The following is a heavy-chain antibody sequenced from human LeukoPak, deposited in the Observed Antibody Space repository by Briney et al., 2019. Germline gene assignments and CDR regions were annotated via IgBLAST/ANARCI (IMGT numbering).Heavy chain of an antibody. CDR3: ASPYGSGSYYAFDY. D-gene: IGHD3-10*01. CDR2: IYPGDSDT. CDR1: GYSFTSYW. Sequence: GESLKISCKGSGYSFTSYWIGWGRQMPGKGLEWMGIIYPGDSDTKYSPSFEGQVTISANTSITTAYLLWSSLKDSDDAKYYCASPYGSGSYYAFDYWGQGTLVTVSS. V-gene: IGHV5-51*01. J-gene: IGHJ4*02.